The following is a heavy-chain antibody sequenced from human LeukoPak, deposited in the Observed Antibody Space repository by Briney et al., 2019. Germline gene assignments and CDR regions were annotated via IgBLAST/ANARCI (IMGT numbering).Heavy chain of an antibody. Sequence: TGGSLRLSCAASGFIFSDYYMSWIRQAPGKGLEWVSYISSSGSTMYYTDSVKGRFTISRDNAKDSLYLQMNSLRAEDTAVYYCARDCRYNWFDPWGQGTLVTVSS. CDR2: ISSSGSTM. V-gene: IGHV3-11*04. CDR3: ARDCRYNWFDP. J-gene: IGHJ5*02. CDR1: GFIFSDYY. D-gene: IGHD3-16*02.